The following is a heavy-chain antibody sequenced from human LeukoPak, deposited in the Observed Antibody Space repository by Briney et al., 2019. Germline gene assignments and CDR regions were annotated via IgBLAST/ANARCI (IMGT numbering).Heavy chain of an antibody. CDR3: ARGEWSFDY. D-gene: IGHD3-3*01. Sequence: GGSLRLSCAASGFTFSSYEMNWVRQAPGKGLEWVSSISSGSRYIYYADSLKGRFTVSRDNAKNSLYLQMNSLRADDTAVYYCARGEWSFDYWGQGTPVTVSS. CDR2: ISSGSRYI. J-gene: IGHJ4*02. CDR1: GFTFSSYE. V-gene: IGHV3-21*01.